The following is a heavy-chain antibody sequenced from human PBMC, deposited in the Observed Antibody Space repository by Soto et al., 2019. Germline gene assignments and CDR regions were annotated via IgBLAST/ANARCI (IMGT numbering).Heavy chain of an antibody. CDR3: AKGLLAIVGTTLPRDAFNI. D-gene: IGHD1-26*01. J-gene: IGHJ3*02. V-gene: IGHV3-30*18. CDR2: ISHDGSYK. Sequence: QVQLVESGGGVVQPGRSLRLSCAASGFSFTTYVMHWVRQAPGKGLEWVAVISHDGSYKYYGDAVKGRFTISRDTSKNAVYLERNSLRPEDTAVYYCAKGLLAIVGTTLPRDAFNIWAQGTMVTVSS. CDR1: GFSFTTYV.